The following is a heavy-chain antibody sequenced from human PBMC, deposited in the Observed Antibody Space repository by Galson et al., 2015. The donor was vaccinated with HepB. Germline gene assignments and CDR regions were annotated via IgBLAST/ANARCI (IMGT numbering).Heavy chain of an antibody. V-gene: IGHV3-64D*06. Sequence: SLRLSCAASGFTFSSYAMHWVRQAPGKGLEYVSAISSNGGSTYYADSVKGRFTISRDNSKNTLYLQMSSLRAEDTAVYYCVKDLGSYDFWSGCLDYWGQGTLVTVSS. CDR1: GFTFSSYA. J-gene: IGHJ4*02. CDR3: VKDLGSYDFWSGCLDY. D-gene: IGHD3-3*01. CDR2: ISSNGGST.